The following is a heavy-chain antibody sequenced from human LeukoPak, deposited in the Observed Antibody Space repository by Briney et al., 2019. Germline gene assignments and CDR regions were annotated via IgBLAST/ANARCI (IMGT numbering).Heavy chain of an antibody. CDR3: ARGEALRQNYGMDV. CDR1: GGSINGYY. Sequence: SETLSLTCTVSGGSINGYYWDWIRQPPGKGLEWIGYIYFSGSTNYNPSLQSRVTISVDTSKNQFSLKLNSVTAADTAVYFCARGEALRQNYGMDVWGQGTTVTVSS. CDR2: IYFSGST. V-gene: IGHV4-59*01. J-gene: IGHJ6*02.